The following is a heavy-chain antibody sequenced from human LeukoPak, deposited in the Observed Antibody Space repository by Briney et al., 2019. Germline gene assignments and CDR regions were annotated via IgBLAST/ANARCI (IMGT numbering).Heavy chain of an antibody. CDR2: ISYDGTNK. CDR3: ARDQYSSSPDY. J-gene: IGHJ4*02. CDR1: GFTFSSYA. Sequence: PGGSLRLSCAASGFTFSSYAMHWVRQAPGKGLEWVAIISYDGTNKYYADSVKGRFTISRDNSKNTLYLQMNSLRAEDTAVYYCARDQYSSSPDYWGQGTLVTVSS. D-gene: IGHD6-13*01. V-gene: IGHV3-30-3*01.